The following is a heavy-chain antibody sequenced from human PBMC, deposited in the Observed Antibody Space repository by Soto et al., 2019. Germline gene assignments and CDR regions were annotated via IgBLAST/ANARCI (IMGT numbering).Heavy chain of an antibody. J-gene: IGHJ4*02. CDR1: GGTFSSYD. V-gene: IGHV1-69*13. D-gene: IGHD1-26*01. Sequence: SVKVSCKAAGGTFSSYDISWVRQAPGQGLEWMGGIIPMFGTATHTQNFQGRLTITADESTSTAYMELSSLRSEDTAVYFCARSVGVTTLSYLDYWGQGTLVTVSS. CDR2: IIPMFGTA. CDR3: ARSVGVTTLSYLDY.